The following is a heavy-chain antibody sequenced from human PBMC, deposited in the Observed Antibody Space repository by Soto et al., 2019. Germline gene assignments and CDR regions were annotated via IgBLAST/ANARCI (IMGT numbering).Heavy chain of an antibody. CDR2: ISYSGST. V-gene: IGHV4-31*02. CDR3: ASRDGSAFVDNGQYYYYALGA. Sequence: WTWIRQQPGKGLEWIGYISYSGSTYYNPSLKSRVKISRDKSKNQFSLNLSSVTAEDTAVYYCASRDGSAFVDNGQYYYYALGAWGQGTTVTVSS. J-gene: IGHJ6*02. D-gene: IGHD2-8*01.